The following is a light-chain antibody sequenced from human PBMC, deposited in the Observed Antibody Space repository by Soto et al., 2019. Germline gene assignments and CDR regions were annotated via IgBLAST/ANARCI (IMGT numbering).Light chain of an antibody. CDR1: SRDVGSYHY. J-gene: IGLJ1*01. CDR3: SSYTSGRDVYV. Sequence: QSVLTQPDSVSGCPGQSITISCTGTSRDVGSYHYVSWFQQHPGKAPKLIIFEVSDRPSGVSTRFSGSKSGDAASLTISGLQADDEADYYCSSYTSGRDVYVFGGGTKVTVL. V-gene: IGLV2-14*01. CDR2: EVS.